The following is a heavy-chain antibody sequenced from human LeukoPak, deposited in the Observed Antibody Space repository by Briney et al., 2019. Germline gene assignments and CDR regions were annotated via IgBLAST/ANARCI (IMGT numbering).Heavy chain of an antibody. J-gene: IGHJ4*02. Sequence: ASVKVSCKASGYTFTSYGISWVRQAPGQGLEWMGWISAYSGDTNYAQKFQGRATMTTDTSTSTAYMELRSLSSDDTAVYYCGRDRGDDTVSYFDYWGQGTLVTVSS. CDR2: ISAYSGDT. CDR1: GYTFTSYG. V-gene: IGHV1-18*01. D-gene: IGHD3-22*01. CDR3: GRDRGDDTVSYFDY.